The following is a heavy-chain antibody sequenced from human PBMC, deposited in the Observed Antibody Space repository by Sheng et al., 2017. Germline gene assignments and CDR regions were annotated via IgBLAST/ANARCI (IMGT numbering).Heavy chain of an antibody. CDR2: ISGSDDRT. CDR3: AKGHPISTLIQVPPIEY. V-gene: IGHV3-23*01. CDR1: GFTFDSYV. J-gene: IGHJ4*02. D-gene: IGHD3-22*01. Sequence: EVQLLESGGGLVQPGGSLRLSCAASGFTFDSYVMNWVRQAPGKGLEWVSAISGSDDRTYYADSVKGRFTISRDNSKSTLYMQMNILRADDTAVYYCAKGHPISTLIQVPPIEYWGQGTLVTVSS.